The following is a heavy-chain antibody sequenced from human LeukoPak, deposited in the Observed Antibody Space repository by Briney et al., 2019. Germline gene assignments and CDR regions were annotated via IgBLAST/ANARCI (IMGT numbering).Heavy chain of an antibody. CDR3: ARIFCSSSSCYFFDY. V-gene: IGHV1-2*02. CDR1: GYTFSGYY. Sequence: APVKVSCKASGYTFSGYYMHWVRQAPGQGLEWMGWINPNSGGTNYAQKFQGRVTMTRDTSISTAYMELSRLRSDDTAVYYCARIFCSSSSCYFFDYWGQGTLVTVS. J-gene: IGHJ4*02. D-gene: IGHD2-2*01. CDR2: INPNSGGT.